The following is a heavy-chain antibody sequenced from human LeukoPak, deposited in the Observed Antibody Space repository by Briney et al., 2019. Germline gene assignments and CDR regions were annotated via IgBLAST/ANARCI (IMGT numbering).Heavy chain of an antibody. Sequence: SETLSLTCTVSAGSISSYYWSWIRQPAGKGLEWIGRISTSGSTNYNPSLKSRVTMSVDTSNNQFSLKLSSVTAADTAVYYCARVSQYYDSSGYYYVRAFDIWGQGTMVTVSS. V-gene: IGHV4-4*07. CDR3: ARVSQYYDSSGYYYVRAFDI. CDR2: ISTSGST. CDR1: AGSISSYY. J-gene: IGHJ3*02. D-gene: IGHD3-22*01.